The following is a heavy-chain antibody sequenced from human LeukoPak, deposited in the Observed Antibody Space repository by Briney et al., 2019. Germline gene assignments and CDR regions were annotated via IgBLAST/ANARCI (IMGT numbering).Heavy chain of an antibody. CDR3: ASRNYYDSGSYGIDY. Sequence: GGSLRLSCAASGFTFSNYAMTWVRPAPGEGLEWISSLSGNGGSTYYADSVKGRFTISRDNSKNTLYLQMNSLRAEDTAIYYCASRNYYDSGSYGIDYWGQGTLVTVSS. D-gene: IGHD3-22*01. CDR2: LSGNGGST. CDR1: GFTFSNYA. J-gene: IGHJ4*02. V-gene: IGHV3-23*01.